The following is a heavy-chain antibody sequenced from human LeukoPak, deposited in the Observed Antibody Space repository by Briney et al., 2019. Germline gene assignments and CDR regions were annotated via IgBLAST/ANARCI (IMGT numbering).Heavy chain of an antibody. CDR1: GVTFSSYS. V-gene: IGHV3-21*01. J-gene: IGHJ2*01. D-gene: IGHD6-19*01. CDR3: ARDGGWYSWYFDL. Sequence: PGGSLRLSCAASGVTFSSYSMNWVRQAPGKGLEWVSSISSSSSYIYYADSVKGRFTISRDNAKNSLYLQMNSLRAEDTAVYYCARDGGWYSWYFDLWGRGTLVTVSS. CDR2: ISSSSSYI.